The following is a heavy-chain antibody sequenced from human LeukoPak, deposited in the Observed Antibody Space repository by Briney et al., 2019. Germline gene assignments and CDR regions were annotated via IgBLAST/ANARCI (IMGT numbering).Heavy chain of an antibody. D-gene: IGHD3-10*01. Sequence: SETLSLTCTVSGGSISSSTYYWGWIRQPPGRGLEWIGSIYYSGSAYYSPSLKSRVTISVDTSKNQFSLKLSSVTAADTAVFYCARHNYDLGTLIRGWFDPWGQGTLVTVSS. CDR1: GGSISSSTYY. CDR3: ARHNYDLGTLIRGWFDP. V-gene: IGHV4-39*01. J-gene: IGHJ5*02. CDR2: IYYSGSA.